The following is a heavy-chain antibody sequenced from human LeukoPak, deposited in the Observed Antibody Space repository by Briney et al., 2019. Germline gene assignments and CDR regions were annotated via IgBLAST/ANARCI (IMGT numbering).Heavy chain of an antibody. CDR1: GGTFSIYA. V-gene: IGHV1-69*01. D-gene: IGHD4-11*01. Sequence: GASVKVSCKASGGTFSIYAISWVRQAPGQGLEWMGGVIPIFGTANYAQKFQGRVTITADESTSTAYMELSSLRSEDTAVYYCARALTRPTPYYYYYGMDVWGQGTTVTVSS. J-gene: IGHJ6*02. CDR2: VIPIFGTA. CDR3: ARALTRPTPYYYYYGMDV.